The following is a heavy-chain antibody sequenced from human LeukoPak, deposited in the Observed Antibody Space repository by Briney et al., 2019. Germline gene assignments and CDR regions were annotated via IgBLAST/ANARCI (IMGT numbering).Heavy chain of an antibody. D-gene: IGHD3-10*01. CDR1: GDSISSSSYY. J-gene: IGHJ4*02. Sequence: PSETLSLTCTVSGDSISSSSYYWGWIRQPPGKGLEWIGSMYYSGSTYYNPSLTSRVTISVDTSKNQFSLKLSSVTAADTAVYYCARPRVQGVISGLDYWGQGILVTVSS. CDR3: ARPRVQGVISGLDY. V-gene: IGHV4-39*01. CDR2: MYYSGST.